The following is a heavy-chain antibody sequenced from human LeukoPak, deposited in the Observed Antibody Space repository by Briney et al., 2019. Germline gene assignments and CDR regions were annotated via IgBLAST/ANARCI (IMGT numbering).Heavy chain of an antibody. V-gene: IGHV4-59*08. Sequence: PSETLSLTCTVSGGSISGDHWNWIRQPPGKGLESIGYIYYSGSTNYNPSLKSRVTISIDTSKNQFSLKLTSVIAADTAVYYCARRNDFGIWGQGTMVTVSS. CDR3: ARRNDFGI. CDR2: IYYSGST. J-gene: IGHJ3*02. CDR1: GGSISGDH.